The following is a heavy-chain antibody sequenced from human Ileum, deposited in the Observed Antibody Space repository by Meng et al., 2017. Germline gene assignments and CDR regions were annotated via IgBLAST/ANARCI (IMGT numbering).Heavy chain of an antibody. CDR3: ARGHGPGSYFINY. Sequence: GESLKISWAGSGSTFSTVAMHWVRQAPGKGLEWVALMSEDGINIQYGDSVKGRFSISRDNSKNTVWLQMNSLRLDDTAVYYWARGHGPGSYFINYWGQGTLVTVSS. CDR2: MSEDGINI. CDR1: GSTFSTVA. V-gene: IGHV3-30-3*01. D-gene: IGHD3-10*01. J-gene: IGHJ4*02.